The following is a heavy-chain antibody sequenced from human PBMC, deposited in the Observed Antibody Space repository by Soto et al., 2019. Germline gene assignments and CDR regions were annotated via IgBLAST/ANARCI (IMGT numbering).Heavy chain of an antibody. CDR2: MNPSGDRT. J-gene: IGHJ3*01. V-gene: IGHV1-46*01. CDR3: ARGRGYSGDDLQEDGFDV. CDR1: GYTFSSFY. Sequence: QVQLMQSGTEVKEPGASVNLSCKASGYTFSSFYIHWVRQAPGQGLDWVGIMNPSGDRTNYAQNFQGRVTMTRDTATSTVYMELSSLRSEDTAVYYCARGRGYSGDDLQEDGFDVWGQGTMVTVS. D-gene: IGHD5-12*01.